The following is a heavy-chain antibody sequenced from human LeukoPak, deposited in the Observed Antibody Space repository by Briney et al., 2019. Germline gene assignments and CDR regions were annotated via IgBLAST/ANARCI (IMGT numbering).Heavy chain of an antibody. V-gene: IGHV4-34*01. Sequence: SETLSLTCAVYGGSFSGYYWSWIRQPPGKGPEWIGEINHSGSTNYNPSLKSRVTISVDTSKNQFSLKLSSVTAADTAVYYCARDLRYCSSTSCYKKTSEYFQHWGQGTLVTVSS. CDR2: INHSGST. CDR1: GGSFSGYY. CDR3: ARDLRYCSSTSCYKKTSEYFQH. D-gene: IGHD2-2*02. J-gene: IGHJ1*01.